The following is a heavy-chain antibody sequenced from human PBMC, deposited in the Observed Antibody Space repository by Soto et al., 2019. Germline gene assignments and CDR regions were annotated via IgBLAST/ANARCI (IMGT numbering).Heavy chain of an antibody. Sequence: SETLSLTCSFSGDSVTSHYLTWIRQSPEKGLEWIGYMHYTGFSHYNPSLKSRLTISVDRSKNQFTLQLTSVTVEDTAVYYCARAPDSWNQGRSYYYYYYMDVWGKGTTVTVSS. J-gene: IGHJ6*03. CDR3: ARAPDSWNQGRSYYYYYYMDV. D-gene: IGHD1-20*01. CDR2: MHYTGFS. CDR1: GDSVTSHY. V-gene: IGHV4-59*02.